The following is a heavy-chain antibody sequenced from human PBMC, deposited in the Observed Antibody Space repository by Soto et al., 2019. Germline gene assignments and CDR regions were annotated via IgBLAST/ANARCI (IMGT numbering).Heavy chain of an antibody. CDR2: IYSTGST. Sequence: SETLSLTCTVSGGSISSYYWSWIRQPPGKGLEWIGYIYSTGSTNYNPSLKSRLTISLDTSTNEVSLSLTSVTAADAAVYFCARFSPPRKSYDSNPGWFDPWGQGIMVTVSS. D-gene: IGHD3-22*01. J-gene: IGHJ5*02. V-gene: IGHV4-59*01. CDR1: GGSISSYY. CDR3: ARFSPPRKSYDSNPGWFDP.